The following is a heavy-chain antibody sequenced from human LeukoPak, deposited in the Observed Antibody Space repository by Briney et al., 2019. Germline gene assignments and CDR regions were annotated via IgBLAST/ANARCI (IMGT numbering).Heavy chain of an antibody. Sequence: GMSLRLSCTASGFTFSSHAMHWVRQAPGKGLEWVANIKKDGSETYYVDSVKGRFTISRDNAKNSLYLQMNSLRAEDTAMYYCARGRYSGTTYYFDYWGQGTLVTVSS. D-gene: IGHD5-12*01. CDR1: GFTFSSHA. CDR3: ARGRYSGTTYYFDY. J-gene: IGHJ4*02. CDR2: IKKDGSET. V-gene: IGHV3-7*03.